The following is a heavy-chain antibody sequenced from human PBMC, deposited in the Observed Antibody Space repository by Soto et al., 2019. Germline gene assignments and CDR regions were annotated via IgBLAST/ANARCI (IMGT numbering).Heavy chain of an antibody. CDR2: IHYRGTT. CDR1: GDSISSGDYY. Sequence: SETLSLTCTVSGDSISSGDYYWSWIRQPPGKGLEWIGYIHYRGTTYHNPSLKSRVTISVDTSKNQFSLKLSSVTAADTAVYYCARVDYGDFFDAFDIWGQGTMVTVSS. J-gene: IGHJ3*02. CDR3: ARVDYGDFFDAFDI. V-gene: IGHV4-30-4*01. D-gene: IGHD4-17*01.